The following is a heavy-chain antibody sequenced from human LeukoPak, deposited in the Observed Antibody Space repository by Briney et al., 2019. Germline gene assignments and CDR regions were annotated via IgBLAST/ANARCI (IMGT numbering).Heavy chain of an antibody. CDR3: AMRDGYNFFNY. CDR1: GFTFSTYA. D-gene: IGHD5-12*01. CDR2: ITNSGGHT. J-gene: IGHJ4*02. V-gene: IGHV3-23*01. Sequence: PGGSLRLSCAASGFTFSTYAMSWVRQAPGKGLEWVSTITNSGGHTFYADSVQGRFTISRDNSKNTLFLQMNSLRAEDTAVYHCAMRDGYNFFNYWGQGTLLTVSS.